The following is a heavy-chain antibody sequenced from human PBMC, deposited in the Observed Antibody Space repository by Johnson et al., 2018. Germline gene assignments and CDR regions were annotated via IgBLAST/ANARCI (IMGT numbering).Heavy chain of an antibody. J-gene: IGHJ6*03. Sequence: VQLVQSGGVVVQPGGSLRLSCAASGFTFDDYAMHWVRQAPGKGLEWVSLISWDGGSTYYADSVKCRFTISRDNSKNSLYLQMNSLRAEDTALYYCAKVSVPYYYGSGSYSYYYMDVWGKGTTVTVSS. V-gene: IGHV3-43D*03. CDR1: GFTFDDYA. CDR2: ISWDGGST. D-gene: IGHD3-10*01. CDR3: AKVSVPYYYGSGSYSYYYMDV.